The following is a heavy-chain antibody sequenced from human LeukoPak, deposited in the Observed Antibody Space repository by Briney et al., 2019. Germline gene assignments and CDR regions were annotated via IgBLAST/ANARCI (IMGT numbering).Heavy chain of an antibody. J-gene: IGHJ3*02. Sequence: SETLSLTCTVSGGSISSSSYYWGWIRQPPGKGLEWIGSIYYSGSTYYNPSLKSRVTISVDTSKNQFSLKLSSVTAADTAVYYCARGSGDGDETTEVGAQFGDAFDIWGQGKTVTVSS. CDR1: GGSISSSSYY. V-gene: IGHV4-39*07. CDR2: IYYSGST. CDR3: ARGSGDGDETTEVGAQFGDAFDI. D-gene: IGHD1-26*01.